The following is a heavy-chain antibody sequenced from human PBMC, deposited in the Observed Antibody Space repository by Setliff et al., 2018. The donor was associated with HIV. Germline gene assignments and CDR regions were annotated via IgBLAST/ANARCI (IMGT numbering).Heavy chain of an antibody. CDR2: IYTSGTT. CDR3: AIGDEYPGVFQS. Sequence: SETLSLTCAVSSASISNYLWSWIRQTPGKGPEWIGSIYTSGTTNYNPSLEGRITTSVDLSKNHFSLNLHSVTAADTAVYYCAIGDEYPGVFQSWGQGKVVTVS. CDR1: SASISNYL. J-gene: IGHJ3*01. D-gene: IGHD2-2*01. V-gene: IGHV4-4*09.